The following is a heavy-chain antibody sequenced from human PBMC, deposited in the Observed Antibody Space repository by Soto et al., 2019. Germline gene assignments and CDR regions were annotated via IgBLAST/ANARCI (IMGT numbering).Heavy chain of an antibody. J-gene: IGHJ4*02. CDR2: IYYSGST. CDR3: ARQARLGATTDY. V-gene: IGHV4-39*01. Sequence: QLQLQESGPGLVKPSETLSLTCTVSGGSISSSSYYWGWIRQPPGKGLEWIGSIYYSGSTYYNPSLKSRVTISVDTSKNQFSLKLSSVTAADTAVYYCARQARLGATTDYGGQGTLVTVSS. CDR1: GGSISSSSYY. D-gene: IGHD1-26*01.